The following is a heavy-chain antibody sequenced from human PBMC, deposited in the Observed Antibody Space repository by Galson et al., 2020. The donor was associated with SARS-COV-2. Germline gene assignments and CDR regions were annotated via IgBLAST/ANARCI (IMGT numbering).Heavy chain of an antibody. Sequence: GGSLRLSCGASGFTFSDYEMSWVRQAPGKGLEWVSYISSSGDSQDYADSVKGRFTMSRDNAKNSLYLQMNRLRVEDTALYYCARCTRYRPLEKCYLDYWGQGTQVTVSS. CDR3: ARCTRYRPLEKCYLDY. CDR1: GFTFSDYE. D-gene: IGHD1-1*01. V-gene: IGHV3-48*03. J-gene: IGHJ4*02. CDR2: ISSSGDSQ.